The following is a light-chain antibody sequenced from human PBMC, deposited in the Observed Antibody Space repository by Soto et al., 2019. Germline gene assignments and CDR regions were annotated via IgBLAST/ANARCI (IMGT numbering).Light chain of an antibody. V-gene: IGLV1-40*01. J-gene: IGLJ2*01. CDR2: GNS. CDR3: QSYDSSSFEV. Sequence: QAVVTQPPSVSGAPGQRVTISCTGSSSNIGAGYDVHWYQQLPGTAPKLLIYGNSNRPSGVPDRFSGSKSGTSASLAITGLQAEDEADYYCQSYDSSSFEVFGGGTKLTVL. CDR1: SSNIGAGYD.